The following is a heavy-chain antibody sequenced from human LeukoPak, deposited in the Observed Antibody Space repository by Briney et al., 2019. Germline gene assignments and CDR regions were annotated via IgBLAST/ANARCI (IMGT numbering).Heavy chain of an antibody. Sequence: GGSLRLSCAASGFTFSSYGMHWVRQAPGKGLEWVAVIWYDGSNEYYADSVKGRFTISRDNSKNTLYLQMNSLRAEDTAVYYCAKSGIPGAFDIWGQGTMVTVSS. V-gene: IGHV3-33*06. CDR3: AKSGIPGAFDI. D-gene: IGHD1-14*01. CDR2: IWYDGSNE. CDR1: GFTFSSYG. J-gene: IGHJ3*02.